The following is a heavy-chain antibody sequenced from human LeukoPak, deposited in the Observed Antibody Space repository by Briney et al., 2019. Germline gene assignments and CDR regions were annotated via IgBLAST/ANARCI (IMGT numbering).Heavy chain of an antibody. V-gene: IGHV1-2*02. CDR2: INPNSGGT. Sequence: ASVKVSCKASGYTFTGYYMHWVRQAPGQGLEWIGWINPNSGGTNYAQKFQGRVTMTRDTSISTAYMELSRLRSDDTAVYYCAREFVVVPAAIWSYWGQGTLVTVSS. D-gene: IGHD2-2*01. CDR1: GYTFTGYY. CDR3: AREFVVVPAAIWSY. J-gene: IGHJ4*02.